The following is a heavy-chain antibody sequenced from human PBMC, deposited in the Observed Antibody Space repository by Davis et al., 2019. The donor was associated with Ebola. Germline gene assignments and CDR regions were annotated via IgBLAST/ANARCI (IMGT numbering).Heavy chain of an antibody. CDR3: ARDLLGTAMVGYYYYYGMDV. D-gene: IGHD5-18*01. CDR1: GGTFSSHA. CDR2: INPNSGGT. Sequence: ASVKVSCKASGGTFSSHAVSWVRQAPGQGLEWMGRINPNSGGTNYAQKFQGRVTMTRDTSISTAYMELSRLRSDDTAVYYCARDLLGTAMVGYYYYYGMDVWGKGTTVTVSS. V-gene: IGHV1-2*06. J-gene: IGHJ6*04.